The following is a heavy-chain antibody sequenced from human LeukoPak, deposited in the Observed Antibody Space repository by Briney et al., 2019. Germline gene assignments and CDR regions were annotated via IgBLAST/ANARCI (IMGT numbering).Heavy chain of an antibody. CDR1: GFTFSSYA. J-gene: IGHJ4*02. CDR3: ATADCSSTSCYSAD. Sequence: GGSLRLSCAASGFTFSSYAMSWVRQAPGKWLEWVSAISGSGGSTYYADSVKGRFTISRDNSKNTLYLQMNSMRAEDTAVYYCATADCSSTSCYSADWGQGTLVTVSS. V-gene: IGHV3-23*01. D-gene: IGHD2-2*01. CDR2: ISGSGGST.